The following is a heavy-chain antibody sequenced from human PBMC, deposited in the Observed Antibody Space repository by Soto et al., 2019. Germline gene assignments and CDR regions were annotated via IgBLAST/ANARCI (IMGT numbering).Heavy chain of an antibody. J-gene: IGHJ4*02. CDR2: IYYSGST. V-gene: IGHV4-39*01. CDR3: ARHYRFGIAARRGNDY. D-gene: IGHD6-6*01. Sequence: PSETLSLTCTVSGGSISSSSYYWGWIRQPPGKGLEWIGSIYYSGSTYYNPSLKSRVTISVDTSKNQFSLKLSSVTAADTAVYYCARHYRFGIAARRGNDYWGQGTLVNVSS. CDR1: GGSISSSSYY.